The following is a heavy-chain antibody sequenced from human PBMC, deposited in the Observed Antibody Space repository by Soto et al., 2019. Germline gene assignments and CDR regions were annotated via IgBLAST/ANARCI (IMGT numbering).Heavy chain of an antibody. J-gene: IGHJ5*02. Sequence: EVQLVESGGGLVQPGGSLRLSCAASGFTFSSYWMSWVRQAPGKGLEWVANIKQDGSEKYYVDSVKGRFTISRDNAKNSLYLQMNSLRAEDTAVYYCARYRAVAGRRWFDPWGQGTLVTVSS. CDR3: ARYRAVAGRRWFDP. CDR2: IKQDGSEK. CDR1: GFTFSSYW. D-gene: IGHD6-19*01. V-gene: IGHV3-7*01.